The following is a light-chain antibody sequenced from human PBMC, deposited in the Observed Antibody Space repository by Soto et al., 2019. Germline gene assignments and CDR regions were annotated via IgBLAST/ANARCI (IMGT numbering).Light chain of an antibody. CDR2: TSS. CDR1: QSINTY. CDR3: QQTYTTPWT. Sequence: DIQMTQSPSSLSASVGDKVTITCRASQSINTYLSWYQKKPGEPPNLLLYTSSSLRSGVPSRISGSGSGTDFTLTISSLQPEDFATYYCQQTYTTPWTFGQGTKVEIK. V-gene: IGKV1-39*01. J-gene: IGKJ1*01.